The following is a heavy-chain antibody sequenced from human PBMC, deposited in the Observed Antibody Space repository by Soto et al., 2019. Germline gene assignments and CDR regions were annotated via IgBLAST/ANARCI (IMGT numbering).Heavy chain of an antibody. CDR3: AAIYYEWGH. Sequence: VQLVESGGGVVQPGRSLRLSCAASGFTFSSYGMHWVRQAPGKGLEWVAVIWYDGSNKYYADSVKGRLTISRDNSKNTLYLQMNSLRAEDTAVYYCAAIYYEWGHWGQGTLVTVSS. J-gene: IGHJ4*02. D-gene: IGHD3-16*01. V-gene: IGHV3-33*01. CDR1: GFTFSSYG. CDR2: IWYDGSNK.